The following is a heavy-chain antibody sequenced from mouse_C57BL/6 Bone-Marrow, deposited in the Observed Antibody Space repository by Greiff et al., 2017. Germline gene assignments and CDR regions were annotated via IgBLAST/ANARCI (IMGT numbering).Heavy chain of an antibody. CDR1: GFTFSSYA. V-gene: IGHV5-4*01. CDR2: ISDGGSYT. CDR3: ARDRAYFDY. Sequence: EVQGVESGGGLVKPGGSLKLSCAASGFTFSSYAMSWVRQTPEKRLEWVATISDGGSYTYYPDNVKGRFTISRDNAKNNLYLQMSHLKSEDTAMYYCARDRAYFDYWGQGTTLTVSS. J-gene: IGHJ2*01. D-gene: IGHD3-1*01.